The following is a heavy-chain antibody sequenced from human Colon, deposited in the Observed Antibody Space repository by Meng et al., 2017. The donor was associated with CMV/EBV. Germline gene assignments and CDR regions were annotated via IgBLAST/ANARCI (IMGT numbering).Heavy chain of an antibody. J-gene: IGHJ2*01. Sequence: TFTSLDINWVRQATGQGLEWMGWVNLNSDTTEYGPKFQGRVTMTRDTSISTAYMELSSLRSDDTAVYYCVRGASYDRSGSPIWNFDLWGRGTLVTVSS. CDR1: TFTSLD. CDR3: VRGASYDRSGSPIWNFDL. D-gene: IGHD3-22*01. V-gene: IGHV1-8*01. CDR2: VNLNSDTT.